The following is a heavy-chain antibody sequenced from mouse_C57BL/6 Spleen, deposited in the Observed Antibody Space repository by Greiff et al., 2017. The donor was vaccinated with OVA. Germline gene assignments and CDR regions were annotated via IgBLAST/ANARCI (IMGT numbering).Heavy chain of an antibody. CDR1: GFTFSDYY. CDR3: ARGGYDYGWFAY. D-gene: IGHD2-4*01. CDR2: ISNGGGST. V-gene: IGHV5-12*01. J-gene: IGHJ3*01. Sequence: DVMLVESGGGLVQPGGSLKLSCAASGFTFSDYYMYWVRQTPEKRLEWVAYISNGGGSTYYPDTVKGRFTISRDNAKNTLYLQMSRLKSEDTAMYYCARGGYDYGWFAYWGQGTLVTVSA.